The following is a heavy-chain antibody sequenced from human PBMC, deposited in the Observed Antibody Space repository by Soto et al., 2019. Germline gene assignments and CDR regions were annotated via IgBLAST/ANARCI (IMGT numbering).Heavy chain of an antibody. J-gene: IGHJ4*02. CDR3: ARDRCTNGVCYAPSDY. V-gene: IGHV3-64*01. D-gene: IGHD2-8*01. CDR1: GFTFSTYA. CDR2: ISSNGRST. Sequence: VQLVESGGGLVQPGGSLRLSCATSGFTFSTYAMHWVRQAPGKGLEYVSAISSNGRSTYYANSVKGRFTISRDNSKNKLYLQMDSLRAEDMAVYYCARDRCTNGVCYAPSDYWGQGTLVTVSS.